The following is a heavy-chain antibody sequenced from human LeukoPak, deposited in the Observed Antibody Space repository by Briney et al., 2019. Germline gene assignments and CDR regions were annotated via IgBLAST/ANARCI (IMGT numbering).Heavy chain of an antibody. V-gene: IGHV1-18*01. CDR3: ARAKSKAWSYYYYYMDV. Sequence: GASVKVSCKASGYTFTSYGINWVRQAPGQGLEWMGWISAYNGDTNYAQKLQGRVTMTTDTSTSTAYMELRSLRSDDTAVYYCARAKSKAWSYYYYYMDVWGKGTTVTISS. J-gene: IGHJ6*03. CDR1: GYTFTSYG. CDR2: ISAYNGDT.